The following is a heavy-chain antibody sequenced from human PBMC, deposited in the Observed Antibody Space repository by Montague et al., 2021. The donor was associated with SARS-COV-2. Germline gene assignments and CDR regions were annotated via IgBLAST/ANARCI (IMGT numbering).Heavy chain of an antibody. J-gene: IGHJ4*02. V-gene: IGHV6-1*01. Sequence: NDYAVSGKSRITINPDTSKNQISLQLNSVTPEDTAVYYCARTSASSDYWGQGTLVTVSS. CDR3: ARTSASSDY. D-gene: IGHD1-26*01. CDR2: N.